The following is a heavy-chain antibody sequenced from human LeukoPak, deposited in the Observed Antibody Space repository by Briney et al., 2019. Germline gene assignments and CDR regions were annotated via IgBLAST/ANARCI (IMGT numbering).Heavy chain of an antibody. CDR3: ARLYNYDSSGYYVNY. J-gene: IGHJ4*02. D-gene: IGHD3-22*01. CDR1: GGSISSYY. Sequence: SETLSLTCIVSGGSISSYYWSWIRQPPGKGLEWIGHIYYSGSTNYNPSLKSRLTISVDTSKNQISLKLSSVTAADTAVYYCARLYNYDSSGYYVNYWGQGTLVTVSS. CDR2: IYYSGST. V-gene: IGHV4-59*08.